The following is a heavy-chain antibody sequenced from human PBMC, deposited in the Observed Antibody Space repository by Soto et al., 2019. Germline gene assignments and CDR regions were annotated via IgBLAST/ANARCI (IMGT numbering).Heavy chain of an antibody. D-gene: IGHD3-3*01. CDR3: ARLPRITIFGVVPPNWFDP. CDR1: GGSISSSSYY. V-gene: IGHV4-39*01. CDR2: IYYSGST. J-gene: IGHJ5*02. Sequence: SETLSLTCTVSGGSISSSSYYWGWIRQPPGKGLEWIGSIYYSGSTYYNPSLKSRVTISVDTSKNQFSLKLSSVTAADTAVYYCARLPRITIFGVVPPNWFDPWGQGTLVTVSS.